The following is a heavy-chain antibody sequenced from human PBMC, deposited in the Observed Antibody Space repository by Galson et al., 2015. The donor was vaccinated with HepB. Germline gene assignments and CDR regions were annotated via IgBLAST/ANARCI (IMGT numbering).Heavy chain of an antibody. V-gene: IGHV1-69*10. CDR1: GGTFSSYA. J-gene: IGHJ4*02. CDR2: IIPILGIA. Sequence: SVKVSCKASGGTFSSYAISWVRQAPGQGLEWMGGIIPILGIANYAQKFQGRVTITADKSTSTAYMELSSLRSEDTAVYYCARGRYYYGSGSYYSLFDYWGQGTLVTVSS. CDR3: ARGRYYYGSGSYYSLFDY. D-gene: IGHD3-10*01.